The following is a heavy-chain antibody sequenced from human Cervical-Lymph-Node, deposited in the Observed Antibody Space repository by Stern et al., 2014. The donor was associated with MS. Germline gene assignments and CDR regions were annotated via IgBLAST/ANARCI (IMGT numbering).Heavy chain of an antibody. CDR1: GTSISTGNW. CDR3: ARGPFDYNYGMDV. V-gene: IGHV4-4*02. Sequence: VQLVESGPGLVKPSGTLSLTCVVSGTSISTGNWRSWIRQRPRTGLEWVGEIYHSGTTNYKPTLKGRIAISLDKSKNTFYMKLNSMTAADTAVYYCARGPFDYNYGMDVWGQGTTVTVSS. CDR2: IYHSGTT. J-gene: IGHJ6*02.